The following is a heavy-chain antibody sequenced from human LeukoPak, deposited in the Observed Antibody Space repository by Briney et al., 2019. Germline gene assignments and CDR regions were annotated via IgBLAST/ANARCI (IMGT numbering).Heavy chain of an antibody. CDR2: ISTSSNTI. V-gene: IGHV3-48*01. CDR3: ARESFSGYYYYYYGMDV. J-gene: IGHJ6*02. D-gene: IGHD3-22*01. CDR1: GFTFSSYN. Sequence: GGSLRLSCAASGFTFSSYNMNWVRQAPGKGLEWVSYISTSSNTIYYADSVKGRFTISRDNAKNSLYLQMNDLRAEDTAVYYCARESFSGYYYYYYGMDVWGQGTTVTVSS.